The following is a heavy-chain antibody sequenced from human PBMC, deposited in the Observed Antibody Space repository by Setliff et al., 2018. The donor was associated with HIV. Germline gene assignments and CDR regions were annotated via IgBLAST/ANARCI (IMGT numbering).Heavy chain of an antibody. V-gene: IGHV1-18*01. D-gene: IGHD3-22*01. Sequence: ASVKVSCKPSGYTFTSYGISWVRQAPGQGLEWMGGFIPLPRIANYPQKFQGRVTITRDTSASTAYMELSSLRSEDTAVYYCARDWGGFTMIGHAFDIWGQGTMVTVSS. CDR2: FIPLPRIA. J-gene: IGHJ3*02. CDR3: ARDWGGFTMIGHAFDI. CDR1: GYTFTSYG.